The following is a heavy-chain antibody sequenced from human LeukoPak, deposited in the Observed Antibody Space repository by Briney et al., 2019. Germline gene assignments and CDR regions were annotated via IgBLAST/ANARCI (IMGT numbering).Heavy chain of an antibody. D-gene: IGHD2-2*01. CDR3: ARSPRVVPAAIMREYYFDY. CDR1: GFTFSSYA. CDR2: IIGSGGST. V-gene: IGHV3-23*01. J-gene: IGHJ4*02. Sequence: PGGSLRLSCAASGFTFSSYAMSCLRQAPGKRLEWISAIIGSGGSTYYADSVKGRFTISIDNSNNTLYLQMNSLRAEDTAAYYCARSPRVVPAAIMREYYFDYWGQGTLVTVSS.